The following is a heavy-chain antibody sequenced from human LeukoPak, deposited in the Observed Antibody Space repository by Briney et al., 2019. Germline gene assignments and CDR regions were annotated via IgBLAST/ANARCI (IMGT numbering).Heavy chain of an antibody. Sequence: GGSLRLSYVASGFSFSTYSMSWVRQAPGKGLEWVSAIRSSNSYTYYADSVKGRFTISRDNTKNSLYLQMNSLRAEDTAVYYCARGFYYHTSGYWGIDYWGQGTLVTVSS. CDR3: ARGFYYHTSGYWGIDY. J-gene: IGHJ4*02. D-gene: IGHD3-22*01. V-gene: IGHV3-21*01. CDR2: IRSSNSYT. CDR1: GFSFSTYS.